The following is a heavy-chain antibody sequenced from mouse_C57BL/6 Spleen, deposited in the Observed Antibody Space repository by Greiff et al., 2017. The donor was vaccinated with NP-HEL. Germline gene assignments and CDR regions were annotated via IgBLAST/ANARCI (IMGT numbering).Heavy chain of an antibody. J-gene: IGHJ1*03. Sequence: VKLVESGAELVKPGASVKISCKASGYAFSSYWMNWVKQRPGKGLEWIGQIYPGDGDTNYNGKFKGKATLTADKSSSTAYMQLSSLTSEDSAVYFCASQLGRERYFDVWGTGTTVTVSS. V-gene: IGHV1-80*01. CDR3: ASQLGRERYFDV. CDR1: GYAFSSYW. D-gene: IGHD4-1*02. CDR2: IYPGDGDT.